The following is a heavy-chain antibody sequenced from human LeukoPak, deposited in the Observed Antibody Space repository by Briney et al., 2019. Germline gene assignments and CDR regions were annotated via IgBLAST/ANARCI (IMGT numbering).Heavy chain of an antibody. Sequence: GGSLRLSCAASGFTFSSYDMHWVRQATGKGLEWVSAIGTAGDTYYPGSVKGRFTISRENAKNSLYLQMNSLRAGDTAVYYCARGVVVGTLYFDYWGQGTLVTVSS. V-gene: IGHV3-13*01. CDR1: GFTFSSYD. CDR3: ARGVVVGTLYFDY. CDR2: IGTAGDT. D-gene: IGHD6-19*01. J-gene: IGHJ4*02.